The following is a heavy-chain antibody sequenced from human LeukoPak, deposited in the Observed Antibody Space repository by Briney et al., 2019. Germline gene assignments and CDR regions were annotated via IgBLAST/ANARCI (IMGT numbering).Heavy chain of an antibody. CDR3: ATGGDYYYSH. V-gene: IGHV3-7*03. Sequence: GGSLRLSCAASGFTFSSYWMSWVRQAPGKGLEWVANINKDGGEKYYVDSVKGRFTISRDISENTLYLQMSSLRAEDTAVYYCATGGDYYYSHWGQGTLVTVSS. CDR1: GFTFSSYW. J-gene: IGHJ4*02. CDR2: INKDGGEK. D-gene: IGHD2-21*01.